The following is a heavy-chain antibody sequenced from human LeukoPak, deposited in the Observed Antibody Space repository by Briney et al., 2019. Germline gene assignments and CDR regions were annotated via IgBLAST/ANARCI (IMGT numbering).Heavy chain of an antibody. Sequence: GGSLRLSCVASGFTFSTYNMNWVRQAPDKGLEWVAVIAYDGSVAYVADALKGRFTISRDDSKSTLYLQMNSLRPADTAVYYCARDMLKGAPDYLDHWGQGTLVTVSS. V-gene: IGHV3-30*03. CDR3: ARDMLKGAPDYLDH. J-gene: IGHJ4*02. D-gene: IGHD3-10*02. CDR2: IAYDGSVA. CDR1: GFTFSTYN.